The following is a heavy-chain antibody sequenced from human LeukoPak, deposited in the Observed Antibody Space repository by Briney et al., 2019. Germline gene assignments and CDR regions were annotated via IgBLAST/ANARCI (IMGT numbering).Heavy chain of an antibody. D-gene: IGHD3-10*02. J-gene: IGHJ6*04. CDR2: ISSSGSTI. CDR3: AELSITMIGGV. Sequence: PGGSLRLSCAASGFTSSSYEMNWVRQAPGKGLEWVSYISSSGSTIYYADSVKGRFTISRDNAKNSLYLQMNSLRAEDTAVYYCAELSITMIGGVWGKGTTVTISS. CDR1: GFTSSSYE. V-gene: IGHV3-48*03.